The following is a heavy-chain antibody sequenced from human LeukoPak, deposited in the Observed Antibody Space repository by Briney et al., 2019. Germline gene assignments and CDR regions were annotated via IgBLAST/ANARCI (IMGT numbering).Heavy chain of an antibody. Sequence: SVKVSCKASGGTFSSYAISWVRQAPGQGLEWMGRIIPILGIANYAQKFQGRVTITADKSTSTAYMELSSLRSEDTAVYYCATLWFGVPLQAFDIWGQGTMVTVSS. J-gene: IGHJ3*02. CDR1: GGTFSSYA. D-gene: IGHD3-10*01. V-gene: IGHV1-69*04. CDR2: IIPILGIA. CDR3: ATLWFGVPLQAFDI.